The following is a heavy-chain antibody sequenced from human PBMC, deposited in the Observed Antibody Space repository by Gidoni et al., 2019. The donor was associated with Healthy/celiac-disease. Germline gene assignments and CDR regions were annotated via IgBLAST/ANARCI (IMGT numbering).Heavy chain of an antibody. D-gene: IGHD2-2*01. CDR2: RSYDGSNK. J-gene: IGHJ6*02. CDR3: AKVPLGYCSSTSCLGADYGMDV. Sequence: QVQLVASGGGVVQPGRSLRLSCAASGFTFSSHGLHWVRQAPGKGLEWVAVRSYDGSNKYYADSVKGRFTISRDNSKNTLYLQMNSLRAEDTAVYYCAKVPLGYCSSTSCLGADYGMDVWGQGTTVTVSS. CDR1: GFTFSSHG. V-gene: IGHV3-30*18.